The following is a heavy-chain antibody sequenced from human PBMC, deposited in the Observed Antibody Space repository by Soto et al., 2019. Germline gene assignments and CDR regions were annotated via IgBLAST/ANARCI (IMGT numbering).Heavy chain of an antibody. CDR2: IIPILGIA. CDR1: GDTFSRHT. J-gene: IGHJ6*03. V-gene: IGHV1-69*02. D-gene: IGHD4-17*01. CDR3: ASVAEMGTVTKDYYYYLDV. Sequence: QVQLVQSGAEVKKPGSSVKVSCKASGDTFSRHTISWVRQAPGQGLEWMGRIIPILGIANYAQKFQGRVTITADKSTRTAHRDLSSLRSEDTAVYYWASVAEMGTVTKDYYYYLDVWGKGTTVTVSS.